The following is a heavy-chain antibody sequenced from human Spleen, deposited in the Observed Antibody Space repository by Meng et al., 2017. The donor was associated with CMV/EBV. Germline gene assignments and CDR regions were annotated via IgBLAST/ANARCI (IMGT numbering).Heavy chain of an antibody. Sequence: GESLKISCAASGFSFDTYWRSWVRQAPGKGLEWVSVMYTGGIRHYADSVKGRFTISRDNSKNTVSLQMNSLRAEDTAVYYCARHCCVDCFPFFDYWGQGTLVTVSS. D-gene: IGHD2-21*01. J-gene: IGHJ4*02. CDR3: ARHCCVDCFPFFDY. V-gene: IGHV3-53*01. CDR2: MYTGGIR. CDR1: GFSFDTYW.